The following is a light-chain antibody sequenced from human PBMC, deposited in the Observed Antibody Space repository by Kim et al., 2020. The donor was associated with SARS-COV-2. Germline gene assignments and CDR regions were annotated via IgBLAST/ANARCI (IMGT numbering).Light chain of an antibody. CDR3: LVYYGGAVL. J-gene: IGLJ2*01. V-gene: IGLV7-43*01. Sequence: QAVVTQEPSLTVSPGGTVTLTCASNTGAVTSAYHSNWFQQKPGQAPRSLIYSTDKKHPSTPARFSGSLLGGKAALTLSGVQPEDEAEYYCLVYYGGAVLFGGGTQLTVL. CDR1: TGAVTSAYH. CDR2: STD.